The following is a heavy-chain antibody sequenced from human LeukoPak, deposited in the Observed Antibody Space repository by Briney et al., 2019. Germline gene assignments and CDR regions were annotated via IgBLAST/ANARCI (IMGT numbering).Heavy chain of an antibody. CDR1: GYTFTSYY. CDR3: ARDRGGYSYGDNSGLGY. Sequence: ASVKVSCKASGYTFTSYYMHWVRQAPGQGLEWMGIINPSGGSTSYAPKFQGRVTMTRDMSTSTVYMELSSLRSEDTAVYYCARDRGGYSYGDNSGLGYWGQGTLVTVSS. J-gene: IGHJ4*02. CDR2: INPSGGST. D-gene: IGHD5-18*01. V-gene: IGHV1-46*01.